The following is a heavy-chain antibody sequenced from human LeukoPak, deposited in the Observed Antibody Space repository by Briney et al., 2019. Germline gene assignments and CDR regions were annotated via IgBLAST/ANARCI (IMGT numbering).Heavy chain of an antibody. Sequence: SETLSLTCTVSGYSISSGYYWGWIRQPAGQGLECIGRVYSSGSTNYNPSLKSRVTMSIDTSKNKFSLKLTSVTAADTAVYYCAREAYCGGDCYSGFDYWGQGTLVTVSS. CDR2: VYSSGST. CDR3: AREAYCGGDCYSGFDY. V-gene: IGHV4-4*07. J-gene: IGHJ4*02. D-gene: IGHD2-21*02. CDR1: GYSISSGYY.